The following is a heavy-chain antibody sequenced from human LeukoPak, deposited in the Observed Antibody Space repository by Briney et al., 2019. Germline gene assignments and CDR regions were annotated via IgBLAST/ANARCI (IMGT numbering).Heavy chain of an antibody. Sequence: ASVKVSCKASGYTFTSYYMHWVRQAPGQGLEWMGIINPSGGSTSYAQKFQGRVTITRDMSTSTVYMELSSLRSEDTAVYYCARDSTSGYYYGDAFDIWGQGTMVTVSS. CDR2: INPSGGST. CDR1: GYTFTSYY. V-gene: IGHV1-46*01. D-gene: IGHD3-22*01. CDR3: ARDSTSGYYYGDAFDI. J-gene: IGHJ3*02.